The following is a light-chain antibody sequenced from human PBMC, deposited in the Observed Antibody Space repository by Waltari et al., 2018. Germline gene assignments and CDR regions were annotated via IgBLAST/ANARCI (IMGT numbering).Light chain of an antibody. CDR2: DAS. J-gene: IGKJ5*01. V-gene: IGKV3-11*01. Sequence: EVVLTQSPATLSLSPGERATLSCRASQSVSNSLAWYRQKPGQAPSLLIYDASTRAAGIPDRFSGSGSGTDFTLTIISLEPEDFAVYYCQLRTGWPMIFGQGTRLEIK. CDR3: QLRTGWPMI. CDR1: QSVSNS.